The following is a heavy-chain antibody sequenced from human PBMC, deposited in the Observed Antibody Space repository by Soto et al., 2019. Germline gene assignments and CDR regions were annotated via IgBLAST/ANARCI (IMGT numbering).Heavy chain of an antibody. CDR2: INAKSGGT. Sequence: QVQLVQSGAEVKKPGASVKVSCKASGHTLTGYYVQWVRQAPGQGLEWMGWINAKSGGTKYAQKFHGRVTMTRDTSISTVYMELSRLRSDDTAVYYCARLPDYYGSGTFTFDPWGQGTLVIVSS. V-gene: IGHV1-2*02. J-gene: IGHJ5*02. CDR3: ARLPDYYGSGTFTFDP. CDR1: GHTLTGYY. D-gene: IGHD3-10*01.